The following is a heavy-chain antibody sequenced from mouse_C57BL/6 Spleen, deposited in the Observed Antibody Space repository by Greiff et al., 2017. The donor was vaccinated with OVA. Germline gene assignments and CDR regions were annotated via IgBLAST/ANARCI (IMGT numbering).Heavy chain of an antibody. CDR1: GFTFSSYT. CDR2: ISGGGGNT. V-gene: IGHV5-9*01. CDR3: ARRGWDVYFDY. Sequence: DVHLVESGGGLVKPGGSLKLSCAASGFTFSSYTMSWVRQTPEKRLEWVATISGGGGNTYYPDSVKGRFTISRDNAKNTLYLQMSSLRSEDTALYYCARRGWDVYFDYWGQGTTLTVSS. D-gene: IGHD4-1*01. J-gene: IGHJ2*01.